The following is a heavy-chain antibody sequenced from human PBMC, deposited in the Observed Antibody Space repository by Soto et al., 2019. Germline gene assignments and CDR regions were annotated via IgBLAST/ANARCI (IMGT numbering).Heavy chain of an antibody. Sequence: ASVKVSCKVSGYTLTELSMHWVRQAPGKGLEWMGGFDPEDGETIYAQKFQGRVTMTEDTSTDTAYMELSSLRSEDTAVYYCATGLYCSSTSCYLYYFDYWGQGTLVTVSS. CDR1: GYTLTELS. CDR3: ATGLYCSSTSCYLYYFDY. J-gene: IGHJ4*02. CDR2: FDPEDGET. V-gene: IGHV1-24*01. D-gene: IGHD2-2*01.